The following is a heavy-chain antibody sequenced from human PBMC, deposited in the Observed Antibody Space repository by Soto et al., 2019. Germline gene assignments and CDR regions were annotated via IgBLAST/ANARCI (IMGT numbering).Heavy chain of an antibody. CDR1: GFTFSSYG. CDR3: ARDWNYGLDY. V-gene: IGHV3-33*01. J-gene: IGHJ4*02. D-gene: IGHD1-7*01. Sequence: QVQLVESGGGVVQPGRSLRLSCAASGFTFSSYGMHWVRQAPGQGLEWVAVIWYDGRNKYYADSVKGRFTISRDNSKNTLYLQMNSLRAEDTAVYYCARDWNYGLDYWGQGTLVTVSS. CDR2: IWYDGRNK.